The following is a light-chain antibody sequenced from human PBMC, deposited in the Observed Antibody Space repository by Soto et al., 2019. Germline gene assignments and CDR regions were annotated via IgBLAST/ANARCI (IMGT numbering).Light chain of an antibody. Sequence: SVRNQRRAVSGCPGQSVTIYCTGTSSDVGAYNYVSWYQQHPAKAPNLMIYDVSKRPSGVPDRFSGSKSGNTASLTISGLQAEYEGDYSCCSYTNSAYVFGTGTKVTVL. CDR3: CSYTNSAYV. V-gene: IGLV2-11*01. CDR2: DVS. J-gene: IGLJ1*01. CDR1: SSDVGAYNY.